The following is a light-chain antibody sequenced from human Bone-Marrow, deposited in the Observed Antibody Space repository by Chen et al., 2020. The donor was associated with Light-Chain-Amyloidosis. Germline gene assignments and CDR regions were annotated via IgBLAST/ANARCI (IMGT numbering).Light chain of an antibody. CDR2: RDP. J-gene: IGLJ2*01. V-gene: IGLV3-25*03. CDR1: DLPTKY. CDR3: QSADSSGTYEVI. Sequence: SYELTQPPSVSVSPGQTARITCSGDDLPTKYAYWYHQHPGQAPVLVVHRDPKRPSGISERFSGSSSGTTATLTISGVQAEDEADYHCQSADSSGTYEVIFGGGTKLTVL.